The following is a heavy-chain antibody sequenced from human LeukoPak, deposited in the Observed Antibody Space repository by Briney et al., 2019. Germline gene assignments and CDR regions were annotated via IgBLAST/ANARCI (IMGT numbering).Heavy chain of an antibody. J-gene: IGHJ3*02. CDR1: GFTVSSNY. Sequence: AGGSLRLSCAASGFTVSSNYMSWVRQAPGRGLEWVANIDQSGGRNNYVDSVKGRFTISRDNAKNSLFLEMSSLRADDTAVYFCARDVEGGTFDIWGQGTTVTVSS. D-gene: IGHD3-16*01. CDR2: IDQSGGRN. CDR3: ARDVEGGTFDI. V-gene: IGHV3-7*05.